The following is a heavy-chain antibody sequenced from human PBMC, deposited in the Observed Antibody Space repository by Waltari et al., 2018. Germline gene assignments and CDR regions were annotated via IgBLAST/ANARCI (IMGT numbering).Heavy chain of an antibody. CDR1: GFTVRNNY. CDR2: RYAGGST. J-gene: IGHJ4*02. CDR3: AKGAYRSSLFDY. Sequence: EVQLVESGGGLVQPGGSLRLSCVASGFTVRNNYISWVRQAPGKGLHWVSVRYAGGSTYYANSVKDRFTISRDNSKNTLYLQMNSLRADDTAVYYCAKGAYRSSLFDYWGQGTLVTVSS. D-gene: IGHD6-13*01. V-gene: IGHV3-66*01.